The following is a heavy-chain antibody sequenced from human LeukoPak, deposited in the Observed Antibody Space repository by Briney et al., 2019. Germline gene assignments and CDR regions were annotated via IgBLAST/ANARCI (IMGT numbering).Heavy chain of an antibody. CDR1: GYSFTTHW. J-gene: IGHJ4*02. D-gene: IGHD4/OR15-4a*01. CDR2: IYPDDSNT. CDR3: ARRANGATNFDY. Sequence: GESPYISCKGSGYSFTTHWIGWVRQLPGKGLELMGIIYPDDSNTRYSPSFQGQVTISADKSISTAYLQWSSLKASDTAIYYCARRANGATNFDYWGTGTRVGVSS. V-gene: IGHV5-51*01.